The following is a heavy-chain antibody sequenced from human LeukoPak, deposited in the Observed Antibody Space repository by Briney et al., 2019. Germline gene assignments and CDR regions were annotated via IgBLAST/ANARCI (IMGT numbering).Heavy chain of an antibody. CDR1: GYSISRGYY. CDR2: VHHTGST. V-gene: IGHV4-38-2*02. CDR3: AGDSRTNWFYH. J-gene: IGHJ5*02. Sequence: SETLSLTCNVSGYSISRGYYWGWIRQPPGKGLEWIGSVHHTGSTYYNPSLRSRVSISVDKSTNHISLEVTSVTAADTAVYYCAGDSRTNWFYHWGQGTLVTVSS.